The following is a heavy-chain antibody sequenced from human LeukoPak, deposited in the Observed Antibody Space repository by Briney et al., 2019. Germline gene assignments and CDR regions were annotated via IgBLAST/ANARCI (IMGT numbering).Heavy chain of an antibody. D-gene: IGHD3-16*01. CDR3: AREGGDLYFDY. Sequence: GGSLRLSCAAPGFTFSSYSMNWVRQAPGKGLEWVSYISSSSSTIYYADSVKGRFTISRDNAKNSLCLQMNSLRAEDTAVYYCAREGGDLYFDYWGQGTLVTVSS. J-gene: IGHJ4*02. CDR2: ISSSSSTI. V-gene: IGHV3-48*01. CDR1: GFTFSSYS.